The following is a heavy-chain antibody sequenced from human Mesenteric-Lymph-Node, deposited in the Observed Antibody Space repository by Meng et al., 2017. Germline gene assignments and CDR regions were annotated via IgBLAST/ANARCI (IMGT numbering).Heavy chain of an antibody. Sequence: ASVKVSCKASGYTFPGYYMHWLRQAPGQGLEWMGRINPNSGSTNYAQKFQGRVTMTSDPSISTAYLELSRLRSDDTAVYYCARVRGFITLVLLTYGMNVWGQGTTVTVSS. J-gene: IGHJ6*02. D-gene: IGHD3-10*01. CDR2: INPNSGST. V-gene: IGHV1-2*06. CDR1: GYTFPGYY. CDR3: ARVRGFITLVLLTYGMNV.